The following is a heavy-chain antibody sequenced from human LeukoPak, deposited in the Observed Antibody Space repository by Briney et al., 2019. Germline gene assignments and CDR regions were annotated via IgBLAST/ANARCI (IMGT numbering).Heavy chain of an antibody. Sequence: ASVKVSCKACGCTFTNYGFNGVRQARGHGLEWMGWISANTGDTNYAQNLQGRVTLTTDTSTSTAYMELRSLRLGDTAVYYCARGLDYWGQGTQVTVSS. CDR2: ISANTGDT. CDR1: GCTFTNYG. J-gene: IGHJ4*02. V-gene: IGHV1-18*01. CDR3: ARGLDY.